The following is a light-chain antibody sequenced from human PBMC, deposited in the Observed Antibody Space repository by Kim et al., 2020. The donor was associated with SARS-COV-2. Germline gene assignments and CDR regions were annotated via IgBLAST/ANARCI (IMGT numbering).Light chain of an antibody. V-gene: IGLV3-19*01. CDR1: SLRSFY. J-gene: IGLJ2*01. CDR3: SSQARSSYVV. Sequence: SSELTQDPALSVALGQTVKITCRGDSLRSFYASWYQQRPGQAPLLVIYGKNTRPSGIPDRLSGSASGNTASLTITGAQAEDEANYYCSSQARSSYVVFGGGTQLTVL. CDR2: GKN.